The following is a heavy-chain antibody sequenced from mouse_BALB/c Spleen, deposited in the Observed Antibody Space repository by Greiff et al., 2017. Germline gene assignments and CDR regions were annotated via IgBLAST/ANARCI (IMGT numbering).Heavy chain of an antibody. J-gene: IGHJ4*01. Sequence: EVMLVESGGGLVQPGGSRKLSCAASGFTFSSFGMHWVRQAPETGLEWVAYISSGSSTIYYADTVKGRFTISRDNTKNTLFLQMTSLRSEDTAMYYCARGQDGNSYAMGYWGQGTSVTVSS. D-gene: IGHD2-1*01. V-gene: IGHV5-17*02. CDR1: GFTFSSFG. CDR3: ARGQDGNSYAMGY. CDR2: ISSGSSTI.